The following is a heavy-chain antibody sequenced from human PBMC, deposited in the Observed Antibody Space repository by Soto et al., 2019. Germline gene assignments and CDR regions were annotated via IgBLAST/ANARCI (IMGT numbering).Heavy chain of an antibody. V-gene: IGHV1-69*01. CDR1: GGTFSSYA. D-gene: IGHD2-2*01. J-gene: IGHJ3*02. Sequence: QVQLVQSGAEVKKPGSSVKVSCKASGGTFSSYAISWVRQAPGQELEWMGGIIPIFGTANYAQKFQGRVTITADESTSTAYMEMSSLRSEDTAVYYCARDLASTSNGYHDAFDIWGQGTMVTVSS. CDR3: ARDLASTSNGYHDAFDI. CDR2: IIPIFGTA.